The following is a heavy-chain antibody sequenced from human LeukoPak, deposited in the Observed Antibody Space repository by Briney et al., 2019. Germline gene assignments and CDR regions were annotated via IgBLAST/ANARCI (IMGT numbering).Heavy chain of an antibody. CDR3: ARGLWFGELLSYYYYGMDV. CDR1: GYTFTSYG. CDR2: ISAYNGNT. D-gene: IGHD3-10*01. Sequence: GASVKVSCKASGYTFTSYGISWVRQAPGQGLEWMGWISAYNGNTNYAQKLQGRVTMTTDTSTSTAYMELRSLRSDDTAVYYCARGLWFGELLSYYYYGMDVWGQGTTVTVSS. V-gene: IGHV1-18*01. J-gene: IGHJ6*02.